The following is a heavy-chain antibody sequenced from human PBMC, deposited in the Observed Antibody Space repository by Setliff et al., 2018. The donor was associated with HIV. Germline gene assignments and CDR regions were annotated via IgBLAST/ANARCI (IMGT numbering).Heavy chain of an antibody. V-gene: IGHV4-39*02. CDR3: AREGDGIDY. Sequence: SETLSLTCTVSGASTSTTTYYWGWIRQPPGKGLEWIGSIHYTGNTYNTPSLKSRLTISVDASKNQISLKLTSVTAADTAIYFCAREGDGIDYWGQGILVTAPQ. D-gene: IGHD2-21*02. CDR1: GASTSTTTYY. J-gene: IGHJ4*02. CDR2: IHYTGNT.